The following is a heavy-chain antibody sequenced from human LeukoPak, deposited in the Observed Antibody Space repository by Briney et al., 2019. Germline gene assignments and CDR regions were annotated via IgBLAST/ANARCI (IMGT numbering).Heavy chain of an antibody. D-gene: IGHD5-18*01. CDR2: INTNTGNP. V-gene: IGHV7-4-1*02. J-gene: IGHJ4*02. Sequence: ASVKVSCKTSGYTFTNNAINWVRQAPGQGLEWMGWINTNTGNPSYAQGFFTGRYVFSLDTSASTAYLQINGLKADDTAVYYCGRDPKFGIRGYTYGYIDHWGQGTLLTVAS. CDR3: GRDPKFGIRGYTYGYIDH. CDR1: GYTFTNNA.